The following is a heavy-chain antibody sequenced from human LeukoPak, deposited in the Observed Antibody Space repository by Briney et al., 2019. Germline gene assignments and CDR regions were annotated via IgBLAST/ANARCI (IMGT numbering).Heavy chain of an antibody. Sequence: GGSLRLSCAASGFSFTNAWLSWVRQIPGKGLEWVGRIKSKTDGGATDYAAPVKGRFTISRDDSKNTLFLQMNSLKTEDTAVYYCATGTGRSDFDYWGQGTLVTVSS. CDR3: ATGTGRSDFDY. CDR1: GFSFTNAW. D-gene: IGHD1-1*01. J-gene: IGHJ4*02. V-gene: IGHV3-15*01. CDR2: IKSKTDGGAT.